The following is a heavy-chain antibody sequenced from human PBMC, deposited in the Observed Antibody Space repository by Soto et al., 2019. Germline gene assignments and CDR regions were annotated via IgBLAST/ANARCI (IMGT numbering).Heavy chain of an antibody. V-gene: IGHV3-53*04. J-gene: IGHJ6*04. CDR2: IYSGGDT. CDR1: GFAVRHNY. Sequence: EVQLVESGGGLVQPGGSLRLSCTASGFAVRHNYMTWVRQAPGKGLEWVSLIYSGGDTAYADSVKGRFTISRHTSQNPPYLQMNSLRAEEKAVYYCARKTDPIPSGGDVWGNGTAVTVSS. CDR3: ARKTDPIPSGGDV. D-gene: IGHD3-10*01.